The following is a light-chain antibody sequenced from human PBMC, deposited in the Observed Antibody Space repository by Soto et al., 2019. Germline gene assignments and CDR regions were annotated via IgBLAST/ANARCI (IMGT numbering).Light chain of an antibody. CDR1: QSLSNNY. V-gene: IGKV3-20*01. J-gene: IGKJ1*01. Sequence: EIVLTQSPGTLSLAPGERATLSCRASQSLSNNYLAWYQQKPGQAPRILIYAASSRATGIPDRFSGSGSGTDFNLTINRLEPEDFAVYYCHQYVKSPRWTFGQGTKVEI. CDR2: AAS. CDR3: HQYVKSPRWT.